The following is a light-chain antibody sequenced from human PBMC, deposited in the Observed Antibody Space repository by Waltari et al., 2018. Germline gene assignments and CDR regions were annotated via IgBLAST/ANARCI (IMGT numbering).Light chain of an antibody. CDR1: SPDLASYNL. J-gene: IGLJ1*01. V-gene: IGLV2-23*01. Sequence: QSALSQPASVSGSPGQSLTITCPGASPDLASYNLAAWYQHHPNRAPKLIIYEATKLPSGISHRFSGAKSGATASLRISGLQADDEADYFCCSYTGSSTSYGCGGGTKVTVL. CDR2: EAT. CDR3: CSYTGSSTSYG.